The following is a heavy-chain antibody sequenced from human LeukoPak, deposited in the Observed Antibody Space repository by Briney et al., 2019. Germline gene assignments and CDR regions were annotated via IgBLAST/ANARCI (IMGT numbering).Heavy chain of an antibody. CDR1: GYTFTSYY. V-gene: IGHV1-46*03. Sequence: ASVKVSCKASGYTFTSYYMHWVRQAPGQGLEWMGIINLSGGSTSYALKFQGRVTMTRDTSTSTVYMELSSLRSEDTAVYYCASQDSSGYNLGYWGQGTLVTVSS. CDR3: ASQDSSGYNLGY. J-gene: IGHJ4*02. CDR2: INLSGGST. D-gene: IGHD3-22*01.